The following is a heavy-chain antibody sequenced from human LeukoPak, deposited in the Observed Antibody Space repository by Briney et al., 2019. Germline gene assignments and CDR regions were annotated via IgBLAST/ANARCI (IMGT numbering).Heavy chain of an antibody. D-gene: IGHD3-16*01. CDR2: INGDGSTT. CDR1: RFTFSSYW. V-gene: IGHV3-74*01. CDR3: ARVSIGAWYFDL. Sequence: EPGGSLRLSCAASRFTFSSYWMHWVRQAPGKGLVWVSRINGDGSTTTYADSVTGRFTISRDNAKNTQYLQMNRLGAEDTAVYYCARVSIGAWYFDLWGRGTLVTVSS. J-gene: IGHJ2*01.